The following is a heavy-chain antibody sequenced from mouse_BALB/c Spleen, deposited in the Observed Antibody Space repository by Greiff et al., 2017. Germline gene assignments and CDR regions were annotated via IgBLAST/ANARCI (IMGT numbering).Heavy chain of an antibody. J-gene: IGHJ4*01. V-gene: IGHV3-2*02. CDR3: ARLYYGNYDDAMDY. CDR1: GYSITSDYA. D-gene: IGHD2-1*01. CDR2: ISYSGST. Sequence: EVMLVESGPGLVKPSQSLSLTCTVTGYSITSDYAWYWIRQFPGNKLEWMGYISYSGSTSYKPSLTSRISITRDTSKNQFFLQLNSVTTEDTATYYCARLYYGNYDDAMDYWGQGTSVTVSS.